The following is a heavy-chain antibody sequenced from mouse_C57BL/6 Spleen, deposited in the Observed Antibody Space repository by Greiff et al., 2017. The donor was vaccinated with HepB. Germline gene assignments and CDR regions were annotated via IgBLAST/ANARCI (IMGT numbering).Heavy chain of an antibody. Sequence: QVQLQQPGAELVRPGSSVKLSCKASGYTFTSYWMHWVKQRPIQGLEWIGNIDPSDSDTHYNQKFKDKATLTVDKSSSTAYMQLSSLTSEDSAVYYCARSVGSSSDYWGQGTTLTVSS. CDR2: IDPSDSDT. CDR1: GYTFTSYW. V-gene: IGHV1-52*01. J-gene: IGHJ2*01. D-gene: IGHD1-1*01. CDR3: ARSVGSSSDY.